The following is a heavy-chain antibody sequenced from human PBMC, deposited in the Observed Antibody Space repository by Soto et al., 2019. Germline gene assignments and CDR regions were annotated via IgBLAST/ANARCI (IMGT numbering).Heavy chain of an antibody. D-gene: IGHD2-15*01. CDR3: ARLEVVAATAPTDY. Sequence: QLQLQESGPGLVKPSETLSLTCTVSGGSISSSSYYWGWIRQPPGKGLEWIGSIYYSGSTYYNPSLKSRVTISVDTSKNQFSLKLSSVTAADTAVYYCARLEVVAATAPTDYWSQGTLVTVSS. J-gene: IGHJ4*02. V-gene: IGHV4-39*01. CDR1: GGSISSSSYY. CDR2: IYYSGST.